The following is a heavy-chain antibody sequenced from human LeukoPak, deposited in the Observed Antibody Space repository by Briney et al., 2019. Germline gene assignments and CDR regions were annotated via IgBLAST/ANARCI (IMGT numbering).Heavy chain of an antibody. CDR2: IHPNSGGT. D-gene: IGHD6-13*01. CDR3: ARVESIAAAGCFGY. J-gene: IGHJ4*02. V-gene: IGHV1-2*02. Sequence: ASVTLSCTASGYTFTVYYMHWVRQAPGQGHGWLGWIHPNSGGTNYAQKFQGRVTMTRDTSISTAYMELSRLRSDDTAVYYCARVESIAAAGCFGYWGQGTLVTVSS. CDR1: GYTFTVYY.